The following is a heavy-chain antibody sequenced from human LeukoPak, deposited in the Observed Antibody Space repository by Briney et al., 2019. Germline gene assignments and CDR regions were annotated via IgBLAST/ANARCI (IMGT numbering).Heavy chain of an antibody. CDR1: GFTFSSYG. CDR2: ISYDGSNK. CDR3: TRGGGSGYDY. Sequence: GRSLRLSCAASGFTFSSYGMHWVRQAPGKGLEWVAVISYDGSNKYYADSVKGRFTISRDNSKNTLYLQMNSLKTEDTAVYYCTRGGGSGYDYWGQGTLVTVSS. J-gene: IGHJ4*02. D-gene: IGHD6-19*01. V-gene: IGHV3-30*03.